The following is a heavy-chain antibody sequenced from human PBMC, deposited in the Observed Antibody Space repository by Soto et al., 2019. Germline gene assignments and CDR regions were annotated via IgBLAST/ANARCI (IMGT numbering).Heavy chain of an antibody. J-gene: IGHJ4*02. CDR1: GLSVTSDSY. CDR2: AYYRGGT. D-gene: IGHD3-16*01. CDR3: ARDLGQGNTPAHNDFDF. Sequence: QVQLQESGPGLVKPSETLSLTCTVSGLSVTSDSYWSWIRQAPGKGLEWIGYAYYRGGTRYNPSLKSRLTISVDTSKNQFSLSLSSVTPPDTAVYYCARDLGQGNTPAHNDFDFWGQGSLGTVSS. V-gene: IGHV4-61*01.